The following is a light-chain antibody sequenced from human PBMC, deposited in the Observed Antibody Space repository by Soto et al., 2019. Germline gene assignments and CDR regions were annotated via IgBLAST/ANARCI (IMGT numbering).Light chain of an antibody. CDR2: DAS. CDR3: QQFRNWPWT. V-gene: IGKV3-20*01. Sequence: EIVLTQSPGTLSLSPGERATLSCRASQSVSRNYLAWYQQKPGQAPRLLIYDASTRATGIPDRFSGSGSGADFTLTINRLEPEDFAVYFCQQFRNWPWTFGQGTKV. CDR1: QSVSRNY. J-gene: IGKJ1*01.